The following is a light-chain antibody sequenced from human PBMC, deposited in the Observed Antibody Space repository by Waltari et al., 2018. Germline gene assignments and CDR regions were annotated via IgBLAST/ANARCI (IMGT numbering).Light chain of an antibody. CDR2: DAS. CDR1: QSVSSY. Sequence: EIVLTQSPATLSLSPGERATLSCRASQSVSSYLAWYQQKPGQAPRLLIYDASNRAPGIPARFSGSGSGTDFTLTISSLEPEDFAVYYCQQRSNWRELTFGGGTKVEIK. CDR3: QQRSNWRELT. J-gene: IGKJ4*01. V-gene: IGKV3-11*01.